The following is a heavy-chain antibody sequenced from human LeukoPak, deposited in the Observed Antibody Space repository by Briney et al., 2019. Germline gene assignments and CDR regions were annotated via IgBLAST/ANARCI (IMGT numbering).Heavy chain of an antibody. D-gene: IGHD6-13*01. J-gene: IGHJ4*02. Sequence: SGTLSLTCDVSGGSINSSNWWSWVRQPPGKGLEWIGEIFHSGSTNYNPSLESRVTISVDNSKNQLSLKLTSVTAADTAVYYCARALGQPEPYYFDYWGQGTLVTVSS. CDR1: GGSINSSNW. CDR2: IFHSGST. V-gene: IGHV4-4*02. CDR3: ARALGQPEPYYFDY.